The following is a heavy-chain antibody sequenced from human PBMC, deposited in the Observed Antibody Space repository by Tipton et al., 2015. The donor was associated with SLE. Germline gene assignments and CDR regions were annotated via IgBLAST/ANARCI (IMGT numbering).Heavy chain of an antibody. CDR2: IYYSGST. CDR3: ARTPPRTSGTSDY. J-gene: IGHJ4*02. CDR1: GGSVSSGTYY. Sequence: TLSLTCTVSGGSVSSGTYYWSWIRQPPGKGLEWIGYIYYSGSTNYNPSLKSRVTISVDTSKNQFSLKLSSVTAADTAVYFCARTPPRTSGTSDYWGQGTLVTVSS. V-gene: IGHV4-61*01. D-gene: IGHD1-26*01.